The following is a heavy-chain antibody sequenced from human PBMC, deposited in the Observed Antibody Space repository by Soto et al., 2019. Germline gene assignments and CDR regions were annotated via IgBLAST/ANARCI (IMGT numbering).Heavy chain of an antibody. V-gene: IGHV4-34*01. J-gene: IGHJ5*02. CDR3: ARGRWGYYYGSGRYPCWFDP. CDR2: IKHSGST. Sequence: QVQLQQWGAGLLKPSETLSLTCAVYGGSFSGYYWSWIRQPPGKGLEWIGEIKHSGSTNYNPSLKRRVTISADTSQHQFSLKLSSVTAADTAVYYCARGRWGYYYGSGRYPCWFDPWGQGTPVTVSS. D-gene: IGHD3-10*01. CDR1: GGSFSGYY.